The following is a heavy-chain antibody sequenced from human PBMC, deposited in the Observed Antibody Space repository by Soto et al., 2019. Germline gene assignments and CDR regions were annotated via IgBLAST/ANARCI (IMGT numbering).Heavy chain of an antibody. CDR1: GGSISSGGYY. V-gene: IGHV4-31*03. Sequence: QVQLQESGPGLVKPSQTLSLTCTVSGGSISSGGYYWSWIRQHPGKGLEWIGYIYYSGSTYYNTSLKSRVTISVDTSKNQFSLKLSSVTAADTAVYYCARTYCSSTSCYVYWFDPWGQGTLVTVSS. CDR2: IYYSGST. J-gene: IGHJ5*02. CDR3: ARTYCSSTSCYVYWFDP. D-gene: IGHD2-2*01.